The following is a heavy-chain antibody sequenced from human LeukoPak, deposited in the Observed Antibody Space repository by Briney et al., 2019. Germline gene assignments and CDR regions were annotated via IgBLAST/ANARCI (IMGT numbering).Heavy chain of an antibody. Sequence: SAKLSCKASGGTFSSYAISWLRKAHGQRLEWREGIIPIFGTANYAQKFQGRVTITADESTSTAYMELISLRSEDTAVYYCASTEAVLRYFDWLLPFDYWGQGTLVTVSS. CDR1: GGTFSSYA. CDR3: ASTEAVLRYFDWLLPFDY. J-gene: IGHJ4*02. V-gene: IGHV1-69*01. CDR2: IIPIFGTA. D-gene: IGHD3-9*01.